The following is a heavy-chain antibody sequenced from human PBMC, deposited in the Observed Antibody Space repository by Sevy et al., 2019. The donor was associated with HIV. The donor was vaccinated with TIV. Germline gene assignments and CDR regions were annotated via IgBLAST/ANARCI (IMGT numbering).Heavy chain of an antibody. J-gene: IGHJ4*02. CDR3: ARGGRYCGGDCYSIDY. Sequence: GGYLRLSCAASGFTFSSYVMHWVRQAPGKGLEWMALIWYDGTIKYYADSVKGRFTISRDNSKDRLFLQMNSLTPEDTAVYYSARGGRYCGGDCYSIDYWGQGALVTVSS. CDR2: IWYDGTIK. CDR1: GFTFSSYV. V-gene: IGHV3-33*08. D-gene: IGHD2-21*02.